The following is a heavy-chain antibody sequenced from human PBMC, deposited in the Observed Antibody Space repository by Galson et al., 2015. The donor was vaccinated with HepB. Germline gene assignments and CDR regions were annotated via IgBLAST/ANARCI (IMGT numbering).Heavy chain of an antibody. Sequence: SLRLSCAASGFTFSSYAMSWVRQAPGKGLEWVSAISGSGGSTYYADFVKGRFTISRDNSKNTLYLQMNSLRAEDTAVYYCAKHYGSGSYFVPDAFDIWGQGTMVTVSS. J-gene: IGHJ3*02. CDR1: GFTFSSYA. V-gene: IGHV3-23*01. CDR3: AKHYGSGSYFVPDAFDI. D-gene: IGHD3-10*01. CDR2: ISGSGGST.